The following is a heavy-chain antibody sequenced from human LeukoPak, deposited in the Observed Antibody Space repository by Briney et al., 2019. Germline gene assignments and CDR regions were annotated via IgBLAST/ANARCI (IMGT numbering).Heavy chain of an antibody. CDR2: IWFDGSNK. V-gene: IGHV3-33*01. CDR1: GFTFSTYG. D-gene: IGHD3-22*01. J-gene: IGHJ4*02. Sequence: GGSLRLSCAASGFTFSTYGMHWVRQAPGKGLEWVAVIWFDGSNKYYVDSVKGRFTISRDNSKNTLYLQMNSLRAEDTAVYYCARGRYSGYYDSRSYGLGDYWGQGTLVTVSS. CDR3: ARGRYSGYYDSRSYGLGDY.